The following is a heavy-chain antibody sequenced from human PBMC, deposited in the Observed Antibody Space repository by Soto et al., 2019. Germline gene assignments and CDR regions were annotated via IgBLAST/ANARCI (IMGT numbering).Heavy chain of an antibody. CDR3: ANDQAVAGPPFDY. V-gene: IGHV3-23*01. J-gene: IGHJ4*02. CDR1: GFTFSSYA. Sequence: GGSLRLSCAASGFTFSSYAMSWVRQAPGKGLEWVSGISGSGGSTYYGNSVKGRFTISRDNSKNTLYLQMNSLRAEDTGVYYCANDQAVAGPPFDYWGQGTLVTVSS. CDR2: ISGSGGST. D-gene: IGHD6-19*01.